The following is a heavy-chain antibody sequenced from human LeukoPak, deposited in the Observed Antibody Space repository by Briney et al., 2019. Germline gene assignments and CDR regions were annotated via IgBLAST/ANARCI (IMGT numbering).Heavy chain of an antibody. CDR2: ISGSGGST. CDR3: AKGTSSPDYYDSSGYYSYFDY. Sequence: GSLRLSCAASGFTFSSYAMSWVRQAPGKGLEWVSAISGSGGSTYYADSVKGRFTISRDNSKNTLYLQMNSLRAEDTAVYYCAKGTSSPDYYDSSGYYSYFDYWGQGTLVTVSS. D-gene: IGHD3-22*01. CDR1: GFTFSSYA. J-gene: IGHJ4*02. V-gene: IGHV3-23*01.